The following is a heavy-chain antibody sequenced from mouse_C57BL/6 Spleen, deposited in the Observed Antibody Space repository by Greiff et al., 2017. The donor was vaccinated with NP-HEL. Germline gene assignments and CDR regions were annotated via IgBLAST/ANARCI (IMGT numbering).Heavy chain of an antibody. CDR1: GYTFTSYW. V-gene: IGHV1-64*01. D-gene: IGHD2-4*01. CDR2: IHPNSGST. CDR3: ARGDYDYDSAY. J-gene: IGHJ3*01. Sequence: QVQLQQPGAELVKPGASVKLSCRASGYTFTSYWMHWVKQRPGQGLEWIGMIHPNSGSTNYNEKFKSKATLTVDKSSSTAYMQLSSLTSEDSAVYYCARGDYDYDSAYWGQGTLVTVSA.